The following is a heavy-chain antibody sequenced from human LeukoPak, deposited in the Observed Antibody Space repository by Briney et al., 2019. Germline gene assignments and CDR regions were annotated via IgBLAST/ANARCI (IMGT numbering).Heavy chain of an antibody. D-gene: IGHD3-3*01. CDR2: SYHSGST. V-gene: IGHV4-38-2*02. Sequence: SETLSLTCTVSGYSISSGYYWGWIRQPPGKGLEWIGSSYHSGSTYYNPSLKSRVTISVDTSKNQFSLKLSSVTAADTAVYYCARGRILEWLLFEPIDYWGQGTLVTVSS. J-gene: IGHJ4*02. CDR1: GYSISSGYY. CDR3: ARGRILEWLLFEPIDY.